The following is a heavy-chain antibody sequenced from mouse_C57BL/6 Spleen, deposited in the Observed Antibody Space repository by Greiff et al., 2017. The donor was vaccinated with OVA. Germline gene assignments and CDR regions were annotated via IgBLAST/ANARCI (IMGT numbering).Heavy chain of an antibody. Sequence: EVQVVESGGGLVKPGGSLKLSCAASGFTFSSYAMSWVRQTPEKRLEWVATISDGGSYTYYPDNVKGRFTISRDNAKNNLYLQMSHLKSEDTAMYYCARDGEAYWGQGTLVTVSA. J-gene: IGHJ3*01. CDR1: GFTFSSYA. CDR3: ARDGEAY. V-gene: IGHV5-4*01. CDR2: ISDGGSYT.